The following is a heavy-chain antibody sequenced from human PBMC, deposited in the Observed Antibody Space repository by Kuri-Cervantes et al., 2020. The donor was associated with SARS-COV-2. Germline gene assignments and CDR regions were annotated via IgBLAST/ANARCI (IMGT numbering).Heavy chain of an antibody. CDR1: GFTFDDYG. J-gene: IGHJ4*02. D-gene: IGHD5-12*01. V-gene: IGHV3-20*04. CDR2: INWNGGST. CDR3: ARDFWWLRTGEPGTFAY. Sequence: GGSLRLSCAASGFTFDDYGMSWVRQAPGKGLEWVSGINWNGGSTGYADSVKGRFTISRDNAKNTLYLQMNSLRDEDTAVYYCARDFWWLRTGEPGTFAYWGQGTLVTVSS.